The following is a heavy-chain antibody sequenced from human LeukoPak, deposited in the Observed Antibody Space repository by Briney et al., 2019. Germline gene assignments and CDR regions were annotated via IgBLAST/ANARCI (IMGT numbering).Heavy chain of an antibody. CDR2: IYYSGST. CDR1: GGSISSGDYY. Sequence: SQTLSLTCTVSGGSISSGDYYWSWIRQPPGKGLEWIGYIYYSGSTCYNPSLKSRVTISVDTSKNQFSLKLSSVTAADTAVYYCASYPPTIGNAFDIWGQGTMVTVSS. D-gene: IGHD1-26*01. J-gene: IGHJ3*02. CDR3: ASYPPTIGNAFDI. V-gene: IGHV4-30-4*01.